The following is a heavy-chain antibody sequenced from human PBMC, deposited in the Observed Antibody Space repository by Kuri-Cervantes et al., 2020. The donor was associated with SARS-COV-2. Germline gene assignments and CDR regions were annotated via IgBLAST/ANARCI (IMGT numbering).Heavy chain of an antibody. V-gene: IGHV3-66*02. D-gene: IGHD6-19*01. J-gene: IGHJ4*02. CDR2: IYGDGST. CDR3: ARVGSGPGGVDH. CDR1: GFTVNNNY. Sequence: GESLKISCAASGFTVNNNYMAWVRQAPGKGLQWVSIIYGDGSTFYADSVKGRFTISRDNSKNTLFLQMNSLRIEGTALYYCARVGSGPGGVDHWGQGTLVTVSS.